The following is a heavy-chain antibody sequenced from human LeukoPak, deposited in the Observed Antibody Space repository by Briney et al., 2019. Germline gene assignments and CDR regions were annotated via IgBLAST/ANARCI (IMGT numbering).Heavy chain of an antibody. D-gene: IGHD1-26*01. CDR1: GFTFSGYY. CDR2: ISSSSSYT. Sequence: GGSLRLSCAASGFTFSGYYMSWIRQAPGKGLEWVSYISSSSSYTNYADSVKGRFTISRDNAKNSLYLQMNSLRAEDTAVYYCARDRVGATVGMDVWGQGTTVTVSS. J-gene: IGHJ6*02. CDR3: ARDRVGATVGMDV. V-gene: IGHV3-11*06.